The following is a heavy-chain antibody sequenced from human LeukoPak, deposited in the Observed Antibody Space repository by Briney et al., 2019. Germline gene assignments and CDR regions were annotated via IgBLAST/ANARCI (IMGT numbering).Heavy chain of an antibody. V-gene: IGHV5-51*01. CDR1: GYSFTSYW. D-gene: IGHD3-9*01. CDR3: ARQERYFDWSDLGYFDY. Sequence: GESLKISCKGSGYSFTSYWIGWVRQMPGKGLEWMGIIYPGDSDTRYSPSFQGQVTISADKSISTAYLQWSSLKASDTAMYYCARQERYFDWSDLGYFDYWGQGTLVTVSS. J-gene: IGHJ4*02. CDR2: IYPGDSDT.